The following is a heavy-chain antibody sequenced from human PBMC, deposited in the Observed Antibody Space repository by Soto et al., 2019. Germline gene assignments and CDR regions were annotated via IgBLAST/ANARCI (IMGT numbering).Heavy chain of an antibody. V-gene: IGHV3-23*01. CDR2: ISGSGSNT. Sequence: GGSLRLSCAASGFTFSTYAMSWARQAPGKGLEWVSAISGSGSNTYYADSVKGRFTISRDDSKSTLYLQMNSLRAEDTAVYYCARDPSHSYYTLFYYFDYWGQGTLVTVSS. D-gene: IGHD1-26*01. CDR1: GFTFSTYA. J-gene: IGHJ4*02. CDR3: ARDPSHSYYTLFYYFDY.